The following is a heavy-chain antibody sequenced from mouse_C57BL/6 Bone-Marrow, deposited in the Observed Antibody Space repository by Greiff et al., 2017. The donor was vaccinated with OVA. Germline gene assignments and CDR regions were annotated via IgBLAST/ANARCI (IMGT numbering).Heavy chain of an antibody. CDR2: IWTGGGT. D-gene: IGHD1-1*01. CDR1: GFSLTSYA. J-gene: IGHJ4*01. CDR3: ARNRYYYGSSYYAMDY. Sequence: VKVVESGPGLVAPSQSLSITCTVSGFSLTSYAISWVRQPPGKGLEWLGVIWTGGGTNYNSALKSRLSISKDNSKSQVFLKMNSLQTDDTARYYCARNRYYYGSSYYAMDYWGQGTSVTVSS. V-gene: IGHV2-9-1*01.